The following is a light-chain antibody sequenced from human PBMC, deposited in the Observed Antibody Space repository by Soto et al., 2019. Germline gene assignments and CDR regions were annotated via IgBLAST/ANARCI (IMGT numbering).Light chain of an antibody. V-gene: IGLV2-14*01. CDR2: EVS. Sequence: QSVLTQPASVSGSPGQSITISCTGTSSDVGGYNHVSWYQQHPGKAPKPMIYEVSNRPSGVSNRFSGSKSGNTASLTISGLQAEDEADYYCTSYTSSSTPDVFAAGTKVTVL. J-gene: IGLJ1*01. CDR3: TSYTSSSTPDV. CDR1: SSDVGGYNH.